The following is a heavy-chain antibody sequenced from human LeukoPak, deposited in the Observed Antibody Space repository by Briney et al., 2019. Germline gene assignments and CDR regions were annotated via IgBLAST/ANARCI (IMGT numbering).Heavy chain of an antibody. Sequence: SETLSLTCTVSGGSISSYYWSWIRQPPGKGLEWIGYIYYSGSTNYNPSLKSRVTISVDTSKNQFSLKLSSVTAADTAVYYCARTKRLGELSSSYYFDYWGQGTLVTVSS. V-gene: IGHV4-59*08. D-gene: IGHD3-16*02. J-gene: IGHJ4*02. CDR3: ARTKRLGELSSSYYFDY. CDR1: GGSISSYY. CDR2: IYYSGST.